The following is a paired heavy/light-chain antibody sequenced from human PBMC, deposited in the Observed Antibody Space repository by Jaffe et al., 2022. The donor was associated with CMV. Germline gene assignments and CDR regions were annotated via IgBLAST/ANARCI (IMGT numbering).Light chain of an antibody. Sequence: DIVMTQSPDSLAVSLGARATIKCKSSQSVFYTSNNKNYLAWYQQRPGQPPKLLFYWASTRESGVPDRFRASGSGTDFTLTISSLQAEDVALYYCQQYFSTPLTFGGGTKVEI. CDR3: QQYFSTPLT. J-gene: IGKJ4*01. V-gene: IGKV4-1*01. CDR2: WAS. CDR1: QSVFYTSNNKNY.
Heavy chain of an antibody. CDR1: GYTFSDYH. Sequence: QLRLVQSGAEVMEPGASVRVSCWTSGYTFSDYHLHWVRQAPGQGPEWMGVINPSGGSTTYAQKFQDRVTMTRDASASTVYMELRSLRSEDTAVYYCVRGQIVVVSVDTSGGFNWFDAWGQGTLVTVSS. D-gene: IGHD3-16*01. V-gene: IGHV1-46*01. CDR2: INPSGGST. CDR3: VRGQIVVVSVDTSGGFNWFDA. J-gene: IGHJ5*02.